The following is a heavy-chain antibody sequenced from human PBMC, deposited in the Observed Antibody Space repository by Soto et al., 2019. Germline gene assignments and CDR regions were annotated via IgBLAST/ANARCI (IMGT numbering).Heavy chain of an antibody. J-gene: IGHJ3*01. V-gene: IGHV3-30-3*01. Sequence: GGSLRLSCAASASTFSSYAMHWVRQTPGKGLEWVAVISYDGGNKYYADSVKGRFTISRDNAKNKLYLQMNSLRVEDTAVYYCTRDRGYPDSFDLWGQGTMVTVSS. CDR1: ASTFSSYA. CDR3: TRDRGYPDSFDL. D-gene: IGHD3-10*01. CDR2: ISYDGGNK.